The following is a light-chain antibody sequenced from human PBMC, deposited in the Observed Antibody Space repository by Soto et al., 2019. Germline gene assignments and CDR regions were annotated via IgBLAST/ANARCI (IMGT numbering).Light chain of an antibody. Sequence: DIQLTQSPSVLSASVGVTVTITRRASQALSHYLAWYQQKPGKAPDLLIYSASTLQSGVPSRFSGSGSETEFSLTIRALQPEDFATYYCQQLSRYPLTFGGGTKVDIK. CDR1: QALSHY. CDR3: QQLSRYPLT. V-gene: IGKV1-9*01. J-gene: IGKJ4*01. CDR2: SAS.